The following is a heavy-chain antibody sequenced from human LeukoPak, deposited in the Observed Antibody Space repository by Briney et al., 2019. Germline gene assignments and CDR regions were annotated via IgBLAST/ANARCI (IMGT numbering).Heavy chain of an antibody. CDR1: GFTFSSYS. J-gene: IGHJ4*02. V-gene: IGHV3-21*01. Sequence: GGSLRLSCAASGFTFSSYSMNWVRQAPGKGLEWVSTISGSSRYIYYADSVKGRFTISRDNAKNSLYLQMNSLRAEDTAVYYCARSELEGQDYWGQGTLVTVSS. CDR2: ISGSSRYI. D-gene: IGHD1-1*01. CDR3: ARSELEGQDY.